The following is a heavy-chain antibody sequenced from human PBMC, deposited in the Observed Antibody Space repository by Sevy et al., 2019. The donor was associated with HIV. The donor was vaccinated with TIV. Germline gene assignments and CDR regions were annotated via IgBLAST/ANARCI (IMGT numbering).Heavy chain of an antibody. J-gene: IGHJ4*02. Sequence: GGSLRLSCAASGFTFSKYSMSWVRQPPGKGLEWVSTLSFGGGGINYADSVKGRFTISRDNSKSSVYLQMNNLRPEDRAGYDCAREGCTKRHDVWGQGTMVTVSS. D-gene: IGHD2-8*01. V-gene: IGHV3-23*01. CDR2: LSFGGGGI. CDR3: AREGCTKRHDV. CDR1: GFTFSKYS.